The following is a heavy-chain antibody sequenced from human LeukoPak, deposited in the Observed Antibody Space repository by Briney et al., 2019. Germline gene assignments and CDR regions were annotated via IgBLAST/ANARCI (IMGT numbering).Heavy chain of an antibody. D-gene: IGHD3-22*01. CDR2: ISSNGGST. Sequence: GGSLRLSCSASGFTFSSYAMHWVRQAPGKGLEYVSAISSNGGSTYYADSVKGRFTISRDNSKNTLYLQMSSLRAEDTAVHYCVKATPGDSSGYYYPFRSWGQGTLVTVSP. V-gene: IGHV3-64D*09. J-gene: IGHJ5*02. CDR1: GFTFSSYA. CDR3: VKATPGDSSGYYYPFRS.